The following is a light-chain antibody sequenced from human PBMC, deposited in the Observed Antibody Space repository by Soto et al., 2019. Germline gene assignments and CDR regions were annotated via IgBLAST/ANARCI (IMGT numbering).Light chain of an antibody. CDR2: GAS. J-gene: IGKJ2*01. Sequence: EIVLMQSPDILSVSPGERATVSCRASETITNNDLAWYQKKPGQAPRLLLYGASTRPTGIPDRFSGSGSGTDFTLTIDRLEPEDFAVYFCHHYGTSPPHTFGQGTKLDIK. CDR1: ETITNND. CDR3: HHYGTSPPHT. V-gene: IGKV3-20*01.